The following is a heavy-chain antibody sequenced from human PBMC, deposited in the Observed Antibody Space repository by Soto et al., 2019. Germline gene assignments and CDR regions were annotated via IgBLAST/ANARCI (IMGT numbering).Heavy chain of an antibody. Sequence: SETLSLTCAVYGGSFGGDYWNWIRQPPGKGLEWIGEIDDIGSINYNPSLKSRVTISVDTSKNQFSLKLTSVTAADTAVYYCATGGEAEPATWGDGIMVTVYS. D-gene: IGHD2-15*01. CDR2: IDDIGSI. V-gene: IGHV4-34*01. CDR3: ATGGEAEPAT. J-gene: IGHJ4*01. CDR1: GGSFGGDY.